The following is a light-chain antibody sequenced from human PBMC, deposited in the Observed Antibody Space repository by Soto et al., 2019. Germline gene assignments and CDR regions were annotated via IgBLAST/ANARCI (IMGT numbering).Light chain of an antibody. CDR1: SSDVGGYDY. J-gene: IGLJ2*01. CDR2: DVS. CDR3: CSYTSSNTLV. V-gene: IGLV2-14*01. Sequence: QSVLTQPASVSGSPGQSITISCTGTSSDVGGYDYVSWYQQYPGKAPKLMIYDVSNRPSGVSNRFSGSKSGNMASLTISGLQAEDEAEYYCCSYTSSNTLVFGGGTKVTVL.